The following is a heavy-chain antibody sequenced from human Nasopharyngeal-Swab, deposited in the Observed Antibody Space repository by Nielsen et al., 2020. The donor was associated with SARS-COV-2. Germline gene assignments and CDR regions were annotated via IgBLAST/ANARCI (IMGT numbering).Heavy chain of an antibody. CDR2: ISWDGGST. J-gene: IGHJ6*02. CDR1: GFTFDDYT. D-gene: IGHD3-9*01. Sequence: GESLKISCAASGFTFDDYTMHWVRQAPGKGLEWVSLISWDGGSTYYADSVKGRFTIPRDNSKNSLYLQMNSLRAEDTAVYYCAKDKRDFDRDGMVVWGQGTTVTVSS. CDR3: AKDKRDFDRDGMVV. V-gene: IGHV3-43*01.